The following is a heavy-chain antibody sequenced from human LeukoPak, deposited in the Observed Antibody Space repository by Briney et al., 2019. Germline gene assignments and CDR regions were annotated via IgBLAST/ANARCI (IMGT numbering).Heavy chain of an antibody. J-gene: IGHJ5*02. Sequence: SQTLSLTCTVSGGSISSGGYYWSWIRQHPGKGLEWIGYIYYSGSTYYNPSLKSRVTISVDTSKNQFSLKLSSVTAADTAVYYCARGGYGDYTNWFDPWGQGTLVTVSS. CDR2: IYYSGST. CDR1: GGSISSGGYY. V-gene: IGHV4-31*03. CDR3: ARGGYGDYTNWFDP. D-gene: IGHD4-17*01.